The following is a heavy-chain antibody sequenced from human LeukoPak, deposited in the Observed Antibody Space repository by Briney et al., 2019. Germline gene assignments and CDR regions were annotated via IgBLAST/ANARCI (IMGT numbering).Heavy chain of an antibody. Sequence: PSKTLSLTCAVYGGSFSGYYWSWIRQPPGKGLEWIGEINHSGSTNYNPSLKSRVTISVDTSKNQFSLKLSSVTAADTAVYYCVRAGYDYVWGSYRYASYYFDYWGQGTLVTVSS. CDR2: INHSGST. CDR1: GGSFSGYY. J-gene: IGHJ4*02. V-gene: IGHV4-34*01. CDR3: VRAGYDYVWGSYRYASYYFDY. D-gene: IGHD3-16*02.